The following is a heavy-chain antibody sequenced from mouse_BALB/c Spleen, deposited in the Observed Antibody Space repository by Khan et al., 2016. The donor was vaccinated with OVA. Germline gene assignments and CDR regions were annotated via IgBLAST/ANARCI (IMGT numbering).Heavy chain of an antibody. CDR1: GDSITSGY. CDR2: MIYTGYT. V-gene: IGHV3-8*02. Sequence: EVQLQESGPSLVKPSQTLSLTCSVTGDSITSGYWCWIRKFPGNKLEYMGYMIYTGYTAYNPPLKSRIAIIRHTSKNQYYLQLNSVTAADTATEYCARSTYWYAFAYWGQGTLVTVSS. CDR3: ARSTYWYAFAY. D-gene: IGHD2-14*01. J-gene: IGHJ3*01.